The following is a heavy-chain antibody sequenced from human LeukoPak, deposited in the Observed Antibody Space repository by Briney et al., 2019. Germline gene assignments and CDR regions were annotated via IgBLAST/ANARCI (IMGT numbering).Heavy chain of an antibody. CDR2: ISGSGGST. CDR3: AKDITMVRGVVPWFDP. J-gene: IGHJ5*02. CDR1: GFTFSSYA. Sequence: PGGSLRLSCAASGFTFSSYAMSWVRQAPGKGLEWVSAISGSGGSTYYADSVKGRFTISRDNSKNTLYLQTNSLRAEDTAVYYCAKDITMVRGVVPWFDPWGQGTLVTVSS. V-gene: IGHV3-23*01. D-gene: IGHD3-10*01.